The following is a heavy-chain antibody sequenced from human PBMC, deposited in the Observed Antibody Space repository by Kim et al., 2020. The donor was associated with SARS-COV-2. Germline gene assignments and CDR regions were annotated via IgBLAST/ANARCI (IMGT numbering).Heavy chain of an antibody. D-gene: IGHD3-22*01. Sequence: SETLSLTCTVSGASINGSYWNWIRQPPGKGLEWIGYVQYSGSTNYNPSLKSRVTISVDTSKNQFSLKLNSVTAADTAVYYCARSGSSGYFYMWGQGTLVTVSS. V-gene: IGHV4-59*01. CDR1: GASINGSY. CDR2: VQYSGST. J-gene: IGHJ4*02. CDR3: ARSGSSGYFYM.